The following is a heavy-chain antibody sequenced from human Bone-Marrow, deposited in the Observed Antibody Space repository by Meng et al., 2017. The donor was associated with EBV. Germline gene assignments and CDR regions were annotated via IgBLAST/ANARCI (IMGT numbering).Heavy chain of an antibody. J-gene: IGHJ3*02. CDR3: ASKLVGADDAFDI. CDR2: IIPIFGTA. D-gene: IGHD1-26*01. V-gene: IGHV1-69*01. CDR1: GGTFSSYA. Sequence: QGQVVKSGAGVKKPGYLVKVSCKASGGTFSSYAISWVRQAPGQGLEWMGGIIPIFGTANYAQKFQGRVTITADESTSTAYMELSSLRSEDTAVYYCASKLVGADDAFDIWGQGTMVTVSS.